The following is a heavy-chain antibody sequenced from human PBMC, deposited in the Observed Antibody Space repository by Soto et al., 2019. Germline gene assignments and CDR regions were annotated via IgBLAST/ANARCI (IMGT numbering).Heavy chain of an antibody. V-gene: IGHV3-48*02. CDR1: GFTFSSYS. D-gene: IGHD3-3*01. J-gene: IGHJ4*02. CDR3: ARDTQDDFWSGYYRDY. CDR2: ISGSSSTI. Sequence: HPGGSLRLSCAASGFTFSSYSMNWVRQAPGKGLEWVSYISGSSSTIYYADSVKGRFTISRDNAKNSLYLQMNSLRDEDTVVYYCARDTQDDFWSGYYRDYWGQGTLVTVSS.